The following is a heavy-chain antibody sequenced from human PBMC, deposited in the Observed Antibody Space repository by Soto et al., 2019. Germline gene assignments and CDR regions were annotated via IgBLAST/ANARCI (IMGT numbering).Heavy chain of an antibody. V-gene: IGHV1-18*01. D-gene: IGHD6-13*01. Sequence: ASVKVSCKASGYTFTSYGISWVRQAPGQGLEWMGWISAYNGNTNYTQKLQGRVTMTRDTSISTAYMELSRLRSDDTAVYYCARGLAAAGLGYYYYGMDVWGQGTTVTVSS. CDR2: ISAYNGNT. J-gene: IGHJ6*02. CDR3: ARGLAAAGLGYYYYGMDV. CDR1: GYTFTSYG.